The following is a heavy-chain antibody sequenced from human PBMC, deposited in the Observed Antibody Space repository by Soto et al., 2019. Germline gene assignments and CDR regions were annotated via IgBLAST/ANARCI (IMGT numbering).Heavy chain of an antibody. J-gene: IGHJ3*02. Sequence: PGESLKISCKGSGYSFTTYWIGWVRQMPGKGLEWMGIIYPSDSDTRYSPSFQGQVTISADKSISTAYLQWSSLKASDTAMYYCARPLDSSSVHDDFDIWGQGTMVPVSS. CDR2: IYPSDSDT. D-gene: IGHD6-6*01. V-gene: IGHV5-51*01. CDR3: ARPLDSSSVHDDFDI. CDR1: GYSFTTYW.